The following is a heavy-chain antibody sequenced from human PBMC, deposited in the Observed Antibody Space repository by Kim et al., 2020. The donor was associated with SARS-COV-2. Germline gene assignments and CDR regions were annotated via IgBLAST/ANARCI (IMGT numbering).Heavy chain of an antibody. Sequence: TRNAGSVKGRFTISRDNAKNTMYLQMTSLRAEDTAVYYCERVVGAPACDYWGQGTLVTVSS. CDR2: T. V-gene: IGHV3-74*01. D-gene: IGHD1-26*01. J-gene: IGHJ4*02. CDR3: ERVVGAPACDY.